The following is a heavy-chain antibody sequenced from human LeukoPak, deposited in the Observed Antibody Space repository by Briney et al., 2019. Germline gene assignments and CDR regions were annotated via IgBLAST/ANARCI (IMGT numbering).Heavy chain of an antibody. CDR2: IIPIFGTV. V-gene: IGHV1-69*06. CDR1: GGTFSSYA. CDR3: ARAPSDYGDYAETYPLFDY. J-gene: IGHJ4*02. Sequence: ASVKVSCKASGGTFSSYAISWVRQAPGQGLEWMGRIIPIFGTVNYAQKFQGRVTITADKSTSTAYMELSSLRSEDTAVYYCARAPSDYGDYAETYPLFDYWGQGTLVTVSS. D-gene: IGHD4-17*01.